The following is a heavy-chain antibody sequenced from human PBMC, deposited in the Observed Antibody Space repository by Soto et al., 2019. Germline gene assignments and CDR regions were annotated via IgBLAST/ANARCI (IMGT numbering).Heavy chain of an antibody. J-gene: IGHJ5*02. CDR2: IYYSGST. D-gene: IGHD3-22*01. CDR3: ARHDSPYYYDSSGLDP. Sequence: PSETLSLTCTVSGGSISSSSYYWGWIRQPPGKGLEWIGSIYYSGSTYYNPPLKSRVTISVDTSKNQFSLKLSSVTAADTAVYYCARHDSPYYYDSSGLDPWGQGTLVTVSS. V-gene: IGHV4-39*01. CDR1: GGSISSSSYY.